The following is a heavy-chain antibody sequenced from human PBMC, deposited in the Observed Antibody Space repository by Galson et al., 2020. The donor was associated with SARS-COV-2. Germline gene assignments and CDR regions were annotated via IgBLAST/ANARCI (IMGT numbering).Heavy chain of an antibody. V-gene: IGHV3-21*01. CDR2: ISTTSRYK. CDR3: AIVQAESMTRFIDYYYGMDV. D-gene: IGHD2-15*01. J-gene: IGHJ6*02. Sequence: SYGMNWVRQAPGKGLEWVSFISTTSRYKYYADSVEGRFTISRDNAKNSLYLQMNNLRAEDTAVYYCAIVQAESMTRFIDYYYGMDVWVQGTTVTVSS. CDR1: SYG.